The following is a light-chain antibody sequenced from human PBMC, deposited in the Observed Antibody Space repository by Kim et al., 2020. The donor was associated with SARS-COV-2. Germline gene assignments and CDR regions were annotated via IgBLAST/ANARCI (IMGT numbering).Light chain of an antibody. CDR3: AAWDDSLSGYV. CDR1: TSSIGTNP. CDR2: SND. V-gene: IGLV1-44*01. J-gene: IGLJ1*01. Sequence: GQRVTISCSGSTSSIGTNPVSWYRQLPGAAPKLLIYSNDQRPSGVPDRFSGSKSGTSASLAISGLQSEDETGFYCAAWDDSLSGYVFGAGTKVTVL.